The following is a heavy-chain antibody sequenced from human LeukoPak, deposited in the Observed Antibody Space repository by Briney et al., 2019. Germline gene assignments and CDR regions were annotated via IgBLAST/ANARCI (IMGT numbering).Heavy chain of an antibody. CDR2: INTNTGNP. CDR1: GYTFTSYA. Sequence: EASVKVSCKASGYTFTSYARNWVRQPPGKGLEWMGWINTNTGNPTYARGFTGGLIFDFDTSVSTAYPQISSLKAEDTAVYYCATDHVKPGSNFHPFDAFDIWGQGTMVTVSS. CDR3: ATDHVKPGSNFHPFDAFDI. V-gene: IGHV7-4-1*02. J-gene: IGHJ3*02. D-gene: IGHD1-14*01.